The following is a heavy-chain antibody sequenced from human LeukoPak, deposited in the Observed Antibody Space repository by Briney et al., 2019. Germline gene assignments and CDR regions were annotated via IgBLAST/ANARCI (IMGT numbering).Heavy chain of an antibody. D-gene: IGHD6-19*01. CDR3: ARHLDSNGWYVIDY. CDR1: GGSIRSYY. V-gene: IGHV4-59*08. Sequence: SGTLSLTCTVSGGSIRSYYWSWIRQPPGKGLEYIGYIYYTESTNYNPSLKNRVTISLDTSKNQFSLNLSSMTAADTAVYYCARHLDSNGWYVIDYWGQGTLVTVSS. CDR2: IYYTEST. J-gene: IGHJ4*02.